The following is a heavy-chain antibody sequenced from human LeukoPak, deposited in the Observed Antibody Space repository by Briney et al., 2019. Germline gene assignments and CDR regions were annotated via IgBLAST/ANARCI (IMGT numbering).Heavy chain of an antibody. Sequence: GGSLRLSCAVSGFTFSSYAMSWVRQAPGKGLEWVSAISGSGGSTYYADSVKGRFTISRDNSKNTLYLQMNSLRAEDTAVYYCAKGPVRYSSGLWGQGTLVTVSS. CDR3: AKGPVRYSSGL. J-gene: IGHJ4*02. D-gene: IGHD6-19*01. CDR2: ISGSGGST. CDR1: GFTFSSYA. V-gene: IGHV3-23*01.